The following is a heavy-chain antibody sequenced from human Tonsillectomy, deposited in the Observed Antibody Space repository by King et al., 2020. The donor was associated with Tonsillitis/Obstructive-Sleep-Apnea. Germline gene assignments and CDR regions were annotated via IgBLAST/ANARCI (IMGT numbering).Heavy chain of an antibody. CDR3: ARAHDVGTTISGVGILPTTLDY. CDR2: INPSGGYT. CDR1: GYTFTSSY. D-gene: IGHD3-3*01. V-gene: IGHV1-46*01. Sequence: QLVQSGAEVKKPGASVKVSCKASGYTFTSSYMHWVRQAPGQGLEWMGIINPSGGYTSYARKFQGRVTMTRDTSTSTMYMEVRSLRSEDTAVYYCARAHDVGTTISGVGILPTTLDYWGQGTLVTVSS. J-gene: IGHJ4*02.